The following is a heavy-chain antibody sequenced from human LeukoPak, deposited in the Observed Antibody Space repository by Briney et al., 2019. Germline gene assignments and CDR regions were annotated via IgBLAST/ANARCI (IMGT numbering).Heavy chain of an antibody. J-gene: IGHJ3*02. CDR2: ISGSGGST. CDR1: GFTFSSYA. Sequence: GGSLRLSCAASGFTFSSYAMSWVRQAPGKGLEWVSAISGSGGSTYYADSVKGRFTISRDNAKNSLYLQMNSLRAEDTAVYYCASLKTTAMKLYAFDIWGQGTMVTVSS. D-gene: IGHD4-17*01. V-gene: IGHV3-23*01. CDR3: ASLKTTAMKLYAFDI.